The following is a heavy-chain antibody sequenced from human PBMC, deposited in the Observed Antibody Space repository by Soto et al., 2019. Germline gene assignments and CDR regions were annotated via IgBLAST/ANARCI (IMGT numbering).Heavy chain of an antibody. D-gene: IGHD1-26*01. CDR3: ATDKYGAGRVGVHS. CDR1: GGTSTIYT. V-gene: IGHV1-69*08. Sequence: QVQLVQSGAAVKKPGASLRVSGENSGGTSTIYTITWVRQAPGQGLQWMGRIVPTLRITNYAQEFQGRLTITADSSTSTAHIELTSLTSEDTAVYYCATDKYGAGRVGVHSWGQGTLVTVSS. CDR2: IVPTLRIT. J-gene: IGHJ5*02.